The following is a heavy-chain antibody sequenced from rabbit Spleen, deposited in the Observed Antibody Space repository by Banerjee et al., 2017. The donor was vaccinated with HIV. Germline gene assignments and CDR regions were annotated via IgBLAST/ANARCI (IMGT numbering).Heavy chain of an antibody. J-gene: IGHJ4*01. CDR3: ARGSTLYYFNL. CDR1: GVSVNDKD. V-gene: IGHV1S47*01. Sequence: EQLVESGGGLVQPEGSLTLTCKASGVSVNDKDVMCWVRQAPGKGLEWIACIYAGGGDYTSYASWAKGRFSVTRSTSLNTVTLQVNSLTVADTATYLCARGSTLYYFNLWGQGTLVTVS. CDR2: IYAGGGDYT.